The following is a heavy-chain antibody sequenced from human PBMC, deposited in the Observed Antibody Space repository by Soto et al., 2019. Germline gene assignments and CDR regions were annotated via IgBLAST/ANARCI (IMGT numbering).Heavy chain of an antibody. D-gene: IGHD6-13*01. J-gene: IGHJ5*02. CDR2: MNPNSGNT. CDR1: GYTFTSYD. CDR3: VYSSSWYYNWFDP. Sequence: GASVKVSCKASGYTFTSYDINWVRQATGQGLEWMGWMNPNSGNTGYAQKFQGRVTMTRNTSISTAYMELSSLRSEDTAVYYCVYSSSWYYNWFDPWGQGTLVTVSS. V-gene: IGHV1-8*01.